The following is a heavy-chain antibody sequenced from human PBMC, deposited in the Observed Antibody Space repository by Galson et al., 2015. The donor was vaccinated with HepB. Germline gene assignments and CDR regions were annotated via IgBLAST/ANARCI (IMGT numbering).Heavy chain of an antibody. V-gene: IGHV1-24*01. Sequence: SVKVSCKASGYTLSSFYMHWVRQAPGKGLEWMGGFDPEDGETIYAQKFQGRVTMTEDTSTDTAYMELSSLRSEDTAVYYCATERRGGAPAGAFDIWGQGTMVTVSS. CDR2: FDPEDGET. CDR1: GYTLSSFY. CDR3: ATERRGGAPAGAFDI. D-gene: IGHD3-16*01. J-gene: IGHJ3*02.